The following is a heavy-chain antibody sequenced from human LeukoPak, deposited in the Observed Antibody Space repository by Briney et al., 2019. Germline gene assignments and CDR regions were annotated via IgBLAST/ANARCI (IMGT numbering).Heavy chain of an antibody. CDR1: GGSFSGYY. CDR3: ARLPTDLLAFDY. V-gene: IGHV4-34*01. Sequence: PSETLSLTCAVYGGSFSGYYWSWIRQPPGKGLEWIGEINHSGSTNYNPSLKSRVTISVDTSKNQFSLNLSSVTAADTAVYYCARLPTDLLAFDYWGQGTLVTVSS. CDR2: INHSGST. D-gene: IGHD2-8*02. J-gene: IGHJ4*02.